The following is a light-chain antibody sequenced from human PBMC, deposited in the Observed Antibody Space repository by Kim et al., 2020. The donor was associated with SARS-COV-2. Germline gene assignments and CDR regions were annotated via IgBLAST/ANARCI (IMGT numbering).Light chain of an antibody. CDR3: QQYDSPPLT. V-gene: IGKV3-20*01. Sequence: SPGERVTRSCRARQSVSSGYLAWYQQKPGQAPRLLIYGASNRATGIPDRFSGSGSGTDFTLTISRLEPEDFAVYYCQQYDSPPLTFGGGTKVDIK. J-gene: IGKJ4*01. CDR1: QSVSSGY. CDR2: GAS.